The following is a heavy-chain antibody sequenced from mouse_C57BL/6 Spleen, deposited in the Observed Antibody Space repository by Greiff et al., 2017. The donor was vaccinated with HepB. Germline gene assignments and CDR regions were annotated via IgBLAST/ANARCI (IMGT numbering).Heavy chain of an antibody. V-gene: IGHV1-82*01. Sequence: SGPELVKPGASVKISCKASGYAFSSSWMNWVKQRPGKGLEWIGRIYPGDGDTNYNGKFKGKATLTADKSSSTAYMQLSSLTSEDSAVYFCAREATTVVGNFDYWGQGTTLTVSS. CDR1: GYAFSSSW. D-gene: IGHD1-1*01. CDR2: IYPGDGDT. CDR3: AREATTVVGNFDY. J-gene: IGHJ2*01.